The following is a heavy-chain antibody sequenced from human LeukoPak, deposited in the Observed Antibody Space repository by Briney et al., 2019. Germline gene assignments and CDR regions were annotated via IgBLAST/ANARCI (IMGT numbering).Heavy chain of an antibody. CDR1: GGSISSYY. CDR3: ARDLHGGYDSS. CDR2: IYYSGST. J-gene: IGHJ2*01. V-gene: IGHV4-59*01. Sequence: IPSETLSLTCTVSGGSISSYYWSWIRQPPGKGLEWIGYIYYSGSTNYNPSLKSRVTISVDTSKNQFSLKLSSVTAADTAVYYCARDLHGGYDSSWGRGTLVTVSS. D-gene: IGHD3-22*01.